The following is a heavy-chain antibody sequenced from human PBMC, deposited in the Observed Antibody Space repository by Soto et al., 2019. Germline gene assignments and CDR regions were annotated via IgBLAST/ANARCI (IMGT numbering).Heavy chain of an antibody. CDR1: GFTFDDYA. V-gene: IGHV3-9*01. J-gene: IGHJ5*02. CDR3: AKGSIAARPGWFDP. CDR2: ISWNSGSI. D-gene: IGHD6-6*01. Sequence: VQLVESGGGLVQPGRSLRLSCAASGFTFDDYALHWVRQAPGKCLEWVSGISWNSGSIGYADSVDGRFTISRDNAKNSLYLQMNSLRAEDTALYYCAKGSIAARPGWFDPRGQGTLVTVSS.